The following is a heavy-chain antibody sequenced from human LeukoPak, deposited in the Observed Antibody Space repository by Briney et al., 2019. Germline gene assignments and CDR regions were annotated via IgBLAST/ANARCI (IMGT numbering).Heavy chain of an antibody. CDR2: INPNSGGT. Sequence: ASVKVSCTASGYTFTVYYMHWVRQAPGQGLEWMGWINPNSGGTNYAQKFQGRVTMTRDTSISTAYMELSRLRSDDTAVYYCARDRDVGATSFDYWGQGTLVTVSS. D-gene: IGHD1-26*01. CDR3: ARDRDVGATSFDY. V-gene: IGHV1-2*02. CDR1: GYTFTVYY. J-gene: IGHJ4*02.